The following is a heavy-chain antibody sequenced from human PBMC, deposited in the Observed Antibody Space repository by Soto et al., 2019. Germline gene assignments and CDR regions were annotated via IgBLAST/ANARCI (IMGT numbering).Heavy chain of an antibody. V-gene: IGHV3-30*18. Sequence: GGSLRLSCAASGFTFSSYGMHWVRQAPGKRLEWVAVISYDGSNKYYADSVKGRFTISRDNSKNTLYLQMNSLRAEDTAVYYCAKDHIAAPFDYWGQGTLVTVSS. CDR1: GFTFSSYG. CDR3: AKDHIAAPFDY. D-gene: IGHD6-6*01. CDR2: ISYDGSNK. J-gene: IGHJ4*02.